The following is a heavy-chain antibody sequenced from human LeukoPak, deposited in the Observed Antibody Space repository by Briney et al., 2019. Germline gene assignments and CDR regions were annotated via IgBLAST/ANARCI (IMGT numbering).Heavy chain of an antibody. V-gene: IGHV4-39*01. CDR2: IYYSGIT. J-gene: IGHJ6*03. D-gene: IGHD3-22*01. CDR1: GGSISSSGYN. Sequence: LDTVSVTCNVSGGSISSSGYNWGGMRQPPGQGLEWIRSIYYSGITYYNPSLKSRFTISVDTSKKQFSLKLSSVTAADTAVYYCARQGYDSSGYFTTNYYYYYMDVWGKATTVTVSS. CDR3: ARQGYDSSGYFTTNYYYYYMDV.